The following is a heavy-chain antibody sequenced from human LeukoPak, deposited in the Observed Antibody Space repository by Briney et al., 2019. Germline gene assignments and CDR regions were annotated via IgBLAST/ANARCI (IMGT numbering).Heavy chain of an antibody. CDR1: GDSVSGNSAA. J-gene: IGHJ4*02. V-gene: IGHV6-1*01. Sequence: SQTLSLTCAISGDSVSGNSAAWNWIRQSPSRGLEWLGRTYYRSKWYNDYAVSVKSRITINPDTFKNQFFLQLNSVTPEDTAVYYCARGWEPYSSSLDYWGQGTLVTVSS. CDR3: ARGWEPYSSSLDY. D-gene: IGHD6-13*01. CDR2: TYYRSKWYN.